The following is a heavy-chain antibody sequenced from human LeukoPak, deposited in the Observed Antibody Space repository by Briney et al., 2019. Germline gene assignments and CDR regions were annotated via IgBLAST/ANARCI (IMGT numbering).Heavy chain of an antibody. CDR3: AKELGAAGTLDYFDY. Sequence: PSGGSLRLSCGASGFIFRNYAMSWVRQAPGEGLEWVSGISDNGGGTYYADSVKGRFTISRDNSKNMLYLQMNSLRAEDTAVYYCAKELGAAGTLDYFDYWGQGTLVTVSS. CDR2: ISDNGGGT. CDR1: GFIFRNYA. J-gene: IGHJ4*02. D-gene: IGHD6-13*01. V-gene: IGHV3-23*01.